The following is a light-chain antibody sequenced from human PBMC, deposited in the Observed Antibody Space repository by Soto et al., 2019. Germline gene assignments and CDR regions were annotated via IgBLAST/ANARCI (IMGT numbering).Light chain of an antibody. V-gene: IGLV2-23*01. CDR2: EGS. CDR3: CSYAGSSTNV. J-gene: IGLJ1*01. Sequence: QSALTQPASVSGSPGQSITISCTGTSSDVGSYNLVSWYQQHPGKAPKLMIYEGSKRPSGVSNRFSGSKSGNTASLTISGLQAEDEADYYCCSYAGSSTNVYGTGTNLTVL. CDR1: SSDVGSYNL.